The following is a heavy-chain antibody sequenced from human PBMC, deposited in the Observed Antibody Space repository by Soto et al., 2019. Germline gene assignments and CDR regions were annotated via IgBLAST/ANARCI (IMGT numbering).Heavy chain of an antibody. J-gene: IGHJ5*01. V-gene: IGHV4-34*01. CDR1: GGSFSGHS. D-gene: IGHD3-22*01. CDR2: INHSGRV. Sequence: SETLSVTCAVYGGSFSGHSWTWIRQSPGKGLEWIGDINHSGRVNYSPSLKSRVTISLDTSKNQFSLTLSAVTAADTAMYYCSTRAYDSNGYYRFDPWGQGTLVTVSS. CDR3: STRAYDSNGYYRFDP.